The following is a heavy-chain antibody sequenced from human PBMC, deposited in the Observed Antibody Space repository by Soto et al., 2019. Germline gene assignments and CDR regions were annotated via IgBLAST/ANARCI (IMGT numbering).Heavy chain of an antibody. CDR3: ARSQGSSTSLEIYYYYYYGIDV. CDR2: IIPITATA. V-gene: IGHV1-69*01. D-gene: IGHD2-2*01. Sequence: QVQLVQSGAEVKKPGSSVKVSCKASGGTFGSYAISWVRQAPGQGLEWMGGIIPITATASYAQKLQGRVTITADESTSTASMQLSSLRSDDTAVYYCARSQGSSTSLEIYYYYYYGIDVWGQGTTVTVSS. CDR1: GGTFGSYA. J-gene: IGHJ6*02.